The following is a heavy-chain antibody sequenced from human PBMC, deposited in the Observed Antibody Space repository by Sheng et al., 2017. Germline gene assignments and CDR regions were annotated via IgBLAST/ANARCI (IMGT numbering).Heavy chain of an antibody. Sequence: QVQLQQWGAGLLKPSETLSLTCAVYGGSFSGYYWSWIRQPPGKGLEWIGEINHSGSTNYNPSLKSRVTISVDTSKNQFSLKLSSVTAADTAVYYCARGGGSGYYYRWFDPWGQGTLVTVSS. CDR2: INHSGST. CDR3: ARGGGSGYYYRWFDP. D-gene: IGHD3-22*01. J-gene: IGHJ5*02. CDR1: GGSFSGYY. V-gene: IGHV4-34*01.